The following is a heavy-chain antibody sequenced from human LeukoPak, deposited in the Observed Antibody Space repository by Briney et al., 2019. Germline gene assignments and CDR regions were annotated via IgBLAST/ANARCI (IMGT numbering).Heavy chain of an antibody. V-gene: IGHV3-30*18. CDR2: TSYDGRNY. D-gene: IGHD6-13*01. Sequence: RRSLRLSCAASGFTFSSFGMHWVRQAPGKGLEWVAVTSYDGRNYYYADSVKGRFTISRDNSRNTLNLQMNSLRAEDTAMYYCAKDVDKAAAGYYFDYWGQGTLVTVSS. CDR3: AKDVDKAAAGYYFDY. J-gene: IGHJ4*02. CDR1: GFTFSSFG.